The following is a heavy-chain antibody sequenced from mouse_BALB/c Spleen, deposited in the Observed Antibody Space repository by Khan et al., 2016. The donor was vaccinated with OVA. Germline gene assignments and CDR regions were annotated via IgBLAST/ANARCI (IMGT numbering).Heavy chain of an antibody. V-gene: IGHV3-2*02. CDR1: GYSITSDYA. D-gene: IGHD3-3*01. CDR3: VRGRAY. J-gene: IGHJ3*01. Sequence: VQLKESGPGLVKPSQSLSLTCTVTGYSITSDYAWNWIRQFPGNKLEWMGYISYSGRTSYTPSLKSRISITRDTSKNQFFLQLNSVTTDDTATYYCVRGRAYWGQGTLVTVSA. CDR2: ISYSGRT.